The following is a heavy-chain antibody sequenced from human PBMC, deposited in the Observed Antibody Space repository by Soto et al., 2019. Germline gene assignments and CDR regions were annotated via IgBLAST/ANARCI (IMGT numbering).Heavy chain of an antibody. CDR3: ARDLSVGFGESL. CDR1: GGSIGSGGYY. V-gene: IGHV4-31*03. J-gene: IGHJ4*02. CDR2: IYYSGST. Sequence: SETLPLTCTVSGGSIGSGGYYWSWIRQHPGKGLEWIGYIYYSGSTYYNPSLKSRVTISVDTSKNQFSLKLSSVTAADTAVYYCARDLSVGFGESLWGQGTLVTVSS. D-gene: IGHD3-10*01.